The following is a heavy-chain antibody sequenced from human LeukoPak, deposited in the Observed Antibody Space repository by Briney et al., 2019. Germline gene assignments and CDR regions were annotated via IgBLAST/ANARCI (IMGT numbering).Heavy chain of an antibody. CDR2: ISGSGGST. J-gene: IGHJ4*02. Sequence: GGSLRLSCAVSGFTFSNHGFYWVRRAPGKGLEWVSAISGSGGSTYYADSVKGRFTISRDNSRNTLYLQMNSLRAEDTAVYYCAKDSYGDYGGGPFWGQGTLVTVSS. V-gene: IGHV3-23*01. CDR3: AKDSYGDYGGGPF. CDR1: GFTFSNHG. D-gene: IGHD4-17*01.